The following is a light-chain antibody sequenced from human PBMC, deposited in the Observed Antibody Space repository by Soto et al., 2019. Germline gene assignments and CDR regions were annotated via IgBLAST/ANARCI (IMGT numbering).Light chain of an antibody. CDR1: QTISSW. J-gene: IGKJ1*01. Sequence: DIQMTQSPSNLAGSVGDRVTITCLASQTISSWLAWYQQKPGKAPKLLTYDASSWESGVPSRFSGSGSGTEFPLTISRLQPDDFATYYRQQDNSYWTFGKGTKVDIK. CDR3: QQDNSYWT. V-gene: IGKV1-5*01. CDR2: DAS.